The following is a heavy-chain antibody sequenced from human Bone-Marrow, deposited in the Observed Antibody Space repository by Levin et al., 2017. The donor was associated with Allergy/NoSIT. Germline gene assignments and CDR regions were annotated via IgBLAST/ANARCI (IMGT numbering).Heavy chain of an antibody. Sequence: GESLKISCAASGFTFSSFGMSWVRQAPGKGLEWVAVISSDGSRKYYANSVKGRFTISRDNSNNTLYLQMNSLRAEDMAVYYCAKDRNYYYYGMDVWGQGTTVTVSS. CDR1: GFTFSSFG. V-gene: IGHV3-30*18. CDR2: ISSDGSRK. J-gene: IGHJ6*02. CDR3: AKDRNYYYYGMDV.